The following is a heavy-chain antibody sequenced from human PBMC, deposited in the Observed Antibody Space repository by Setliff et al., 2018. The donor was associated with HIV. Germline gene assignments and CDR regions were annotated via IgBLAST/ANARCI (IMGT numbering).Heavy chain of an antibody. CDR2: IIPMFGTA. Sequence: SVKVSCKASGGTFSSHAISWVRQAPGQGLEWMGGIIPMFGTANYAQNFQGRVTITADGSTSTAYMELSSLRSEDTAVYYCARSASGWYDYFDYWGQGALVTVSS. J-gene: IGHJ4*02. D-gene: IGHD6-19*01. CDR1: GGTFSSHA. CDR3: ARSASGWYDYFDY. V-gene: IGHV1-69*13.